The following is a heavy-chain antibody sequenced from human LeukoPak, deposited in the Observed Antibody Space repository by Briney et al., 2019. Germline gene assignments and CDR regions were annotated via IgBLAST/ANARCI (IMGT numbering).Heavy chain of an antibody. CDR2: IIPIFGTA. J-gene: IGHJ4*02. CDR1: GGTFSSYA. D-gene: IGHD2-21*02. Sequence: SVKVSCKASGGTFSSYAISWVRQAPGQGLEWMGGIIPIFGTANYAQKFQGRVTITADESTSTAYMELSSLRSEDTAVYYCARTRVVAYCGGDCYSYSFDYWGQGTLVTVSS. CDR3: ARTRVVAYCGGDCYSYSFDY. V-gene: IGHV1-69*13.